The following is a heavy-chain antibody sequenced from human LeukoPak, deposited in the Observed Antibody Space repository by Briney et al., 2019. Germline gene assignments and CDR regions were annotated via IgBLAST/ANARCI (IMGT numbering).Heavy chain of an antibody. J-gene: IGHJ4*02. Sequence: GRSLRLSCAASGLIFRNYGMHWVRQAPGKGLEWVAIIHYDGNNKYYADSVKGRFTISKDNSKNTLYLQMNSLRAEDTAMYYCATSEPGIAVALWGQGTLVIVSS. D-gene: IGHD6-19*01. CDR1: GLIFRNYG. CDR2: IHYDGNNK. CDR3: ATSEPGIAVAL. V-gene: IGHV3-33*01.